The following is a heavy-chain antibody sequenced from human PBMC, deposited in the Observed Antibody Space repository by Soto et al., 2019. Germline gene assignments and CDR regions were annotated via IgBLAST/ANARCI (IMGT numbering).Heavy chain of an antibody. CDR3: ISTLGARFVY. CDR2: INPSIGTT. D-gene: IGHD1-26*01. Sequence: GGSVKVSCKASGYTFTSQNMHWVRQAPGQGLEWMGVINPSIGTTTYAQKFQGRVTMTSDTSTSSVYMEVSSLRSEDTAVYYCISTLGARFVYWGQGTLVTVSS. CDR1: GYTFTSQN. J-gene: IGHJ4*02. V-gene: IGHV1-46*03.